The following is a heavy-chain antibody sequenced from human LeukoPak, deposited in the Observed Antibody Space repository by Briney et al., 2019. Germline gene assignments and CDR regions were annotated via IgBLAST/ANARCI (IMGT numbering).Heavy chain of an antibody. Sequence: PGGSLRLSCAASGFTVSSNYMSWVRQAPGKGLEWVSYISSGSSTIYYADSVKGRFTISRDNAKNSLYLQMNSLRAEDTAVYYCARDVGDYWGQGTPVTVSS. D-gene: IGHD1-26*01. CDR3: ARDVGDY. V-gene: IGHV3-48*04. CDR1: GFTVSSNY. J-gene: IGHJ4*02. CDR2: ISSGSSTI.